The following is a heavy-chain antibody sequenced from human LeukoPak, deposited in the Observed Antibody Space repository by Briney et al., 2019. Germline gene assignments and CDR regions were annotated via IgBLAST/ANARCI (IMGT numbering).Heavy chain of an antibody. Sequence: PGGSLRLSCAASGFTFSSYWMSWVRQAPGKGLEWVANIKQDGSEKYYVDSVKGRFTISRDNAKNSLYLQMNSLRAYDTAVYYCARYGSGKYSLFGYWGQGTLVTVSS. V-gene: IGHV3-7*01. CDR2: IKQDGSEK. CDR1: GFTFSSYW. J-gene: IGHJ4*02. D-gene: IGHD3-10*01. CDR3: ARYGSGKYSLFGY.